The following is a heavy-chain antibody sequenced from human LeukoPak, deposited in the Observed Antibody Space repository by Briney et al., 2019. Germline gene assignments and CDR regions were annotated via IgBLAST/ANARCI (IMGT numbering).Heavy chain of an antibody. Sequence: SETLSLTCTVSGGSISSSSYYWGWIRQPPGKGLEWIGSIYYSGSTYYNPSLKSRVTISVDTSKNQFSLKLSSVTAADTAVYYCARFSNYDFWSGYYRGFDYWGQGTLVTVSS. D-gene: IGHD3-3*01. J-gene: IGHJ4*02. CDR1: GGSISSSSYY. V-gene: IGHV4-39*07. CDR2: IYYSGST. CDR3: ARFSNYDFWSGYYRGFDY.